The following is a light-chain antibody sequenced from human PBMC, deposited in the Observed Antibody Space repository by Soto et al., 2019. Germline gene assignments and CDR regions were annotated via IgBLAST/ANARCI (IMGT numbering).Light chain of an antibody. CDR2: DVS. Sequence: LSEPCCESGSTSEAIAISYTGTSSDFGGYNYVSWYQQHPGKAPKLMIYDVSNRPSGVSNRFSGSKSGNTASLTISGLQAEDEADYYCSLHTSNSSLVVGTMTKVLVL. CDR1: SSDFGGYNY. J-gene: IGLJ1*01. V-gene: IGLV2-14*01. CDR3: SLHTSNSSLV.